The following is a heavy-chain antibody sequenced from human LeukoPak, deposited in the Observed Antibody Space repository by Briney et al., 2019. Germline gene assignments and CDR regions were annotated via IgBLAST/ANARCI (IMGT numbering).Heavy chain of an antibody. J-gene: IGHJ4*02. CDR3: AKDYACFAVRELLFDY. V-gene: IGHV3-23*01. CDR2: ISGSGGST. D-gene: IGHD1-26*01. CDR1: GFTFSSYA. Sequence: PGGSLRLSCAASGFTFSSYAMSWVRQAPGKGLEWVSAISGSGGSTYYADSVKGRFTISRDNSKNTLYLQMNSLRAEDTAVYYCAKDYACFAVRELLFDYWGQGTLVTVSS.